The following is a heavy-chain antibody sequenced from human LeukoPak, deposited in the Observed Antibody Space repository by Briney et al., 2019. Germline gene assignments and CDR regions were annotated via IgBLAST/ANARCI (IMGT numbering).Heavy chain of an antibody. CDR2: ISGSGGST. Sequence: PGGSLRLSCTASGFIFSNFSINWVRQAPGKGLEWVSAISGSGGSTYYADSVKGRFTISRDNSKNTLYLQMNSLRAEDTAVYYCAKWQQLVYFQHWGQGTLVTVSS. D-gene: IGHD6-13*01. V-gene: IGHV3-23*01. CDR3: AKWQQLVYFQH. J-gene: IGHJ1*01. CDR1: GFIFSNFS.